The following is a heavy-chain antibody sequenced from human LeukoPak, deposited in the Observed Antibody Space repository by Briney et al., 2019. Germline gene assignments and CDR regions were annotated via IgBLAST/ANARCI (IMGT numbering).Heavy chain of an antibody. V-gene: IGHV1-2*02. CDR1: GYTFTGYY. CDR3: AREGVVKGTDV. J-gene: IGHJ6*02. Sequence: ASVKVSCKASGYTFTGYYMHWVRQAAGQGLEWMGWINPDTGGTNYAQNFQGRVTMTRDTSISTAYMELSTLRSDDTAVYYCAREGVVKGTDVWGQGTTVTVSS. CDR2: INPDTGGT.